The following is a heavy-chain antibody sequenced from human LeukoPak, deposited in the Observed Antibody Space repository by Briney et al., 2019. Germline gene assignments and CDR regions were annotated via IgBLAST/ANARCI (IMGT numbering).Heavy chain of an antibody. V-gene: IGHV4-61*02. CDR2: ISSSGST. CDR3: ARGPYSYDSSGAFDV. J-gene: IGHJ3*01. Sequence: PSQTLSLTCTVSGDSISSGDYYWSWIRQPAGKGLEWIGRISSSGSTNYNPSLKSRVTISVDTSKNQFSLKLSSVTAADTAVYFCARGPYSYDSSGAFDVWGQGTMVTVSS. CDR1: GDSISSGDYY. D-gene: IGHD3-22*01.